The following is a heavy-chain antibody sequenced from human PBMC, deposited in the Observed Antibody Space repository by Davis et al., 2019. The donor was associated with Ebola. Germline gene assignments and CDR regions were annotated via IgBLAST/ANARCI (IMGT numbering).Heavy chain of an antibody. Sequence: ASVKVSCKASGYTFTGYYMHWVRQAPGQGLEWMGWINPNSGGTNYAQKFQGWVTMTRDTSISTAYMELSRLRSDDTAVYYCARGGTMVRAGQHYRDVWGKGTTVTVSS. J-gene: IGHJ6*03. V-gene: IGHV1-2*04. CDR2: INPNSGGT. CDR3: ARGGTMVRAGQHYRDV. CDR1: GYTFTGYY. D-gene: IGHD3-10*01.